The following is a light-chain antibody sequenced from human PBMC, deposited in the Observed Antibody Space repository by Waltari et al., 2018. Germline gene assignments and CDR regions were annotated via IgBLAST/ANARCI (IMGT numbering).Light chain of an antibody. CDR2: LGS. V-gene: IGKV2-28*01. CDR3: MQGLQTPT. J-gene: IGKJ5*01. CDR1: QGLLHSEGHIL. Sequence: DIVLTQSPLSLPVTPGEPASISCRSSQGLLHSEGHILLDWYLQKPGQAPQLLLYLGSHRASGGPDRFSGSGSGTDFTLEISRVEAEDVGVYFCMQGLQTPTFGQGTRL.